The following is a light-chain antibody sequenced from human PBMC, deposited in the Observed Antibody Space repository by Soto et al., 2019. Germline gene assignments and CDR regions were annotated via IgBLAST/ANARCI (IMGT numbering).Light chain of an antibody. Sequence: DIVMTQTPLSSPVTLGQPASISCRSSQSLLHSDGNTYLSWLQQRPGQPPRLLIYKISNRLSGVPDRFSGSGAGTDFTLKISRVEADDVGVYYCMQPPQYPPYTFGQGTKLEI. CDR3: MQPPQYPPYT. J-gene: IGKJ2*01. V-gene: IGKV2-24*01. CDR2: KIS. CDR1: QSLLHSDGNTY.